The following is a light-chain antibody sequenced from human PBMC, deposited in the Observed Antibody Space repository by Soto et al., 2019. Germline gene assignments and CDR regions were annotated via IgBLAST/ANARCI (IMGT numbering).Light chain of an antibody. Sequence: EIVLTQSPATLSLSPGERATLSCGASRSVSSYLAWSQQKPGQAPRLLIYDASYRATGIPARFSGSGAGTDCALTIGSLEPEDFAVYYGHHLSDWPPRLAFGGPTKVEIK. CDR2: DAS. CDR3: HHLSDWPPRLA. J-gene: IGKJ4*01. V-gene: IGKV3-11*01. CDR1: RSVSSY.